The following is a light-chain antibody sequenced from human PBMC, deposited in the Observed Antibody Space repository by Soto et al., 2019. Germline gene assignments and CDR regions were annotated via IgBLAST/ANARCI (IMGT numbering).Light chain of an antibody. V-gene: IGKV2-30*02. CDR2: KVS. Sequence: DVVMTQSPLSLPVTLGQPASISCRSSEYLIHNDGNTYLSWFHQRPGQSPRRLIYKVSTRDSGVPDRFSGRGSGTDFTLKITRVAAEDVGVYYCMQGTRWPRTFGGGTKVDIK. J-gene: IGKJ4*01. CDR1: EYLIHNDGNTY. CDR3: MQGTRWPRT.